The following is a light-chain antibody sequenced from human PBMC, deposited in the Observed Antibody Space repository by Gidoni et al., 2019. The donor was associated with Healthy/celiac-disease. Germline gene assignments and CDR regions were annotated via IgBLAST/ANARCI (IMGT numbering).Light chain of an antibody. Sequence: EIVMTQSPATLSVSPGERATLPCRASQSVSSNLVWYQQKPGQAPRLLIYGASTRATGIPARFSGSGSGTEFTLTISSLQSEDFAVYYCQQYNNWPPWTFGQGTKVEIK. V-gene: IGKV3-15*01. J-gene: IGKJ1*01. CDR1: QSVSSN. CDR3: QQYNNWPPWT. CDR2: GAS.